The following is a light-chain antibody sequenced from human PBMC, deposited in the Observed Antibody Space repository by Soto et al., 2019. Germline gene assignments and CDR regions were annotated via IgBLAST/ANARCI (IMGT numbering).Light chain of an antibody. CDR3: QQYRSSPPIT. CDR1: QSVSSSY. CDR2: GAS. Sequence: EIVLTQSPGTLSSSPGERATLSCRASQSVSSSYLAWYQQKPGQAPRLLIYGASSRATGIPDRFRGSGSGTDFILTISRREPEDFALYYCQQYRSSPPITFGRGTRQEIK. V-gene: IGKV3-20*01. J-gene: IGKJ5*01.